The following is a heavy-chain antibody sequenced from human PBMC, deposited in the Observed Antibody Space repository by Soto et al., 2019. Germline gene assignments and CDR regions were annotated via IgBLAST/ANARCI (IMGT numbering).Heavy chain of an antibody. J-gene: IGHJ4*02. CDR1: GFTLDNG. D-gene: IGHD2-8*01. CDR3: LSWVSAHFEN. V-gene: IGHV3-23*05. Sequence: GGSLRLSCAASGFTLDNGMTWVRQAPGKGLEWISTVDYSGNNKHYADSVKGRYTISRDKSRNTIARQMSNLRAEDTALYYCLSWVSAHFENWGQGTLVTVSS. CDR2: VDYSGNNK.